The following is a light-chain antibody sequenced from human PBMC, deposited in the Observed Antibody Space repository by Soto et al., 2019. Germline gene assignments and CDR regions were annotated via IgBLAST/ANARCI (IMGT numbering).Light chain of an antibody. J-gene: IGKJ5*01. CDR1: QSISSD. Sequence: EIVLTQSPSTLSVSPGQRASLSCRASQSISSDLAWYQQKPGQAPRLLIYYTSTRATGFPARFSGGGSGTEITLTISSLQSEDSAMYYCQQYGTSPQTFGQGTRLEIK. CDR2: YTS. CDR3: QQYGTSPQT. V-gene: IGKV3-15*01.